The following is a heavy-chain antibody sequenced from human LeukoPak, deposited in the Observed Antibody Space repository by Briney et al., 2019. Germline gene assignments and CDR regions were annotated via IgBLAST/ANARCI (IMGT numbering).Heavy chain of an antibody. D-gene: IGHD4-17*01. J-gene: IGHJ4*02. CDR2: LYSNGDT. CDR3: TYGDYPLTY. Sequence: EGSLRLSCAASGLTVTNNYWHWVRQPPGKGPEWIPLLYSNGDTKYADSVKGRFTFSRDNSKNTLYLQMNGLRAEDTAVYYCTYGDYPLTYWGQGTLVSVSS. CDR1: GLTVTNNY. V-gene: IGHV3-66*01.